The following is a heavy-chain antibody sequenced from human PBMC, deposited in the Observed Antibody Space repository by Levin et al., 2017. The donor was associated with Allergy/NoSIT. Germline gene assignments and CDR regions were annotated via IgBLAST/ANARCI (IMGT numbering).Heavy chain of an antibody. D-gene: IGHD1-26*01. CDR1: GYIFTGYY. CDR3: AKVGWELLQSPEYLQH. V-gene: IGHV1-2*02. Sequence: ASVKVSCKASGYIFTGYYMHWVRQAPGQGLEWMGWINPNSGDTNYAEKFQGRVTMTRDTSISTAYMELSRLTSDDTAVYYCAKVGWELLQSPEYLQHWGQGTLVTVSS. CDR2: INPNSGDT. J-gene: IGHJ1*01.